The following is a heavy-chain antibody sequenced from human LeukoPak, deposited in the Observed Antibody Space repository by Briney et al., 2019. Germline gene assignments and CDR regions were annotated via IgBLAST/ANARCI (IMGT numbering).Heavy chain of an antibody. Sequence: AGGSLRLSCAASGFTFSSYAMSWVRQAPGRGREWVATISRGGNSKYYADSVKGRFTISRDNAQNSLYLLMSSLRVEDTGFYYCAARSCGNGVCPFDYWGQARLVTVSS. V-gene: IGHV3-21*01. D-gene: IGHD2-8*01. J-gene: IGHJ4*02. CDR2: ISRGGNSK. CDR3: AARSCGNGVCPFDY. CDR1: GFTFSSYA.